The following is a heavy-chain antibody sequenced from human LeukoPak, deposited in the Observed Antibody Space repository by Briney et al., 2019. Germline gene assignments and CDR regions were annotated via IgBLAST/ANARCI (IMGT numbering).Heavy chain of an antibody. CDR2: ISSSTSYI. V-gene: IGHV3-21*01. CDR3: ARDPLTPYDYYMDV. D-gene: IGHD3-9*01. CDR1: GFTFSSYS. Sequence: GGSLRLSCAASGFTFSSYSMSWVRQAPGKGLEWVSSISSSTSYIYYADSVKGRFTISRDNAKNSLYLQMNSLRVEDTAVYYCARDPLTPYDYYMDVWGKGTTVTVSS. J-gene: IGHJ6*03.